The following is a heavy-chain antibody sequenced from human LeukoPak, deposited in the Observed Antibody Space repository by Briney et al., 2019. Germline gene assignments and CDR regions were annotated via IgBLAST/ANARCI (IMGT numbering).Heavy chain of an antibody. J-gene: IGHJ6*03. CDR2: IDYTGST. V-gene: IGHV4-39*07. Sequence: SETLSLTCTVSGDSISSSDYCWGWIRQPPGKGLEWIGNIDYTGSTYYNPSLKSRVTISLDMSKNQFSLKLSSVTAADTAVYYCARAGGYYTYYYYYYMDVWGKGTTVTISS. D-gene: IGHD3-3*01. CDR1: GDSISSSDYC. CDR3: ARAGGYYTYYYYYYMDV.